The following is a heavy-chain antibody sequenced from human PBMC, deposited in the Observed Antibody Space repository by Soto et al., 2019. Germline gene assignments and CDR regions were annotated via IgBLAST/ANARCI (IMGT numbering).Heavy chain of an antibody. Sequence: SETLSLTCSVSGGSITSTIDYWGWIRQSPGKGLEWIGNIYYDGSTFYNPSLKSRVTISVDTSKRQFSLRVSSVTAADTAVYYCQTRRRASWRNCFDSWGHGTLVTVSS. CDR3: QTRRRASWRNCFDS. D-gene: IGHD6-13*01. J-gene: IGHJ5*01. V-gene: IGHV4-39*01. CDR1: GGSITSTIDY. CDR2: IYYDGST.